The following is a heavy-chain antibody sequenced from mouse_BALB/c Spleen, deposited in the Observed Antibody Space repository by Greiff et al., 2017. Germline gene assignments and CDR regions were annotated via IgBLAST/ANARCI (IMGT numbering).Heavy chain of an antibody. V-gene: IGHV5-12-1*01. CDR1: GFAFSSYD. Sequence: EVKLMESGGGLVKPGGSLKLSCAASGFAFSSYDMSWVRQTPEKRLEWVAYISSGGGSTYYPDTVKGRFTISRDNAKNTLYLQMSSLKSEDTAMYYCARFWVYYFDYWGQGTTLTGSS. D-gene: IGHD4-1*01. CDR2: ISSGGGST. J-gene: IGHJ2*01. CDR3: ARFWVYYFDY.